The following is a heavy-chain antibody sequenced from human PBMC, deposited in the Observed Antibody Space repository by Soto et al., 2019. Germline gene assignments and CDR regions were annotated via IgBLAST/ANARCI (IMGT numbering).Heavy chain of an antibody. CDR2: ISSSGSTI. CDR3: ARDFKEDSYYYYGMDV. Sequence: QVQLVESGGGLVKPGGSLRLSCAASGFTFSDYYMSWIRQAPGKGLEWVSYISSSGSTIYYADSVKGRFTISRDNAKNSLYLQMNSVRAEDTAVYYCARDFKEDSYYYYGMDVWGQGTTVTVSS. V-gene: IGHV3-11*01. CDR1: GFTFSDYY. J-gene: IGHJ6*02.